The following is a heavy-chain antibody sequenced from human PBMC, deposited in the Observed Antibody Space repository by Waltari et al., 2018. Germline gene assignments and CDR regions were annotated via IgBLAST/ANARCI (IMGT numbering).Heavy chain of an antibody. CDR3: ARGQLYYGSGMGY. CDR1: GGSFSGYY. Sequence: QVQLQQWGAGLLKPSETLSLTCAVYGGSFSGYYWSWIRKPPGKGLEWIGEINHSGSTNYNPSLKSRVTISVDTSKNQFSLKLSSVTAADTAVYYCARGQLYYGSGMGYWGQGTLVTVSS. V-gene: IGHV4-34*01. J-gene: IGHJ4*02. D-gene: IGHD3-10*01. CDR2: INHSGST.